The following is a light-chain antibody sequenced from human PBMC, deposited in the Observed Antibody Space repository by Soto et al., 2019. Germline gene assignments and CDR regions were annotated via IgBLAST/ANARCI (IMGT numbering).Light chain of an antibody. CDR3: QQYSSSPIT. CDR1: QSVSSN. V-gene: IGKV3-20*01. Sequence: EIVMTQSPATLSVSPGERATLSCRASQSVSSNLAWYQQKPGQPPRLLLSGASSRATDTPDRFSGSGSGTDFTLTIAGLEPADSAVYYCQQYSSSPITFGQGTRLEIK. CDR2: GAS. J-gene: IGKJ5*01.